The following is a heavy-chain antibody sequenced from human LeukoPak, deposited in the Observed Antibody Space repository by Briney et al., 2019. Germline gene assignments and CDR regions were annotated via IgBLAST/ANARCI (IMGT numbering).Heavy chain of an antibody. V-gene: IGHV1-8*01. CDR2: MNPNSGNT. CDR1: GYTFTSYV. J-gene: IGHJ4*02. D-gene: IGHD3-22*01. Sequence: GASVKVSCKASGYTFTSYVINWVRQATGQGLEWMGWMNPNSGNTGYAQKFQGRVTITRSSSISTAYMELSNLRSEDTAIYYCAREGNRSSDSSATYPLDYWGQGTLVTVSS. CDR3: AREGNRSSDSSATYPLDY.